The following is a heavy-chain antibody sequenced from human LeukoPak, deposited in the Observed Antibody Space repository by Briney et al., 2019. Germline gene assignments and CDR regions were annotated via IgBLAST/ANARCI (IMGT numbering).Heavy chain of an antibody. V-gene: IGHV1-46*01. D-gene: IGHD3-10*01. CDR1: GYTFTSYY. CDR2: INPSGGST. Sequence: ASVKVPCKASGYTFTSYYMHWVRQAPGQGLEWMGIINPSGGSTSYAQKFQGRVTMTTDTSTSTAYMELRSLRSDDTAVYYCARGDYGSGSYRYFDYWGQGTLVTVSS. J-gene: IGHJ4*02. CDR3: ARGDYGSGSYRYFDY.